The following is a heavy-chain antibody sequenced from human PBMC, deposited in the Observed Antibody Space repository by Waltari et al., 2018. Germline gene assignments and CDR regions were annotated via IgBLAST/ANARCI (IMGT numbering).Heavy chain of an antibody. V-gene: IGHV1-69*12. CDR1: GGTFSSYA. Sequence: QVQLVQSGAEVKKPGSSVKVSCKASGGTFSSYAISWVRQAPGQGLEWMGGIIPIFGTANYAQKFQGRVTITADESTSTAYMELSSLRSEDTAVYYCASEAYYYDSSGYYQYYFDYWGQGTLVTVPS. CDR2: IIPIFGTA. CDR3: ASEAYYYDSSGYYQYYFDY. J-gene: IGHJ4*02. D-gene: IGHD3-22*01.